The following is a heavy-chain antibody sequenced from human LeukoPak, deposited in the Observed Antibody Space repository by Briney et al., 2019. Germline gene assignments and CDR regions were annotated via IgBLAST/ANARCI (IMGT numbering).Heavy chain of an antibody. CDR2: IYYSGST. V-gene: IGHV4-39*07. Sequence: SETLSLTCTVSGGSISSSSYYWGWIRQPPGKGLEWIGSIYYSGSTYYNPSLKSRVTISVDTSKNQFSLKLSSVTAADTAVYYCARGRDSSSLYYFDYWGQGTLVTVSS. CDR3: ARGRDSSSLYYFDY. CDR1: GGSISSSSYY. J-gene: IGHJ4*02. D-gene: IGHD6-13*01.